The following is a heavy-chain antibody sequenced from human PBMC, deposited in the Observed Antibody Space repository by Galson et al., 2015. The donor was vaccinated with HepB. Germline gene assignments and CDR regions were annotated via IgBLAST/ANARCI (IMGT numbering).Heavy chain of an antibody. Sequence: SLRLSCAASGFTFSSYWMSWVRQAPGKGLEWVANIKRDGSEKYYVDSVKGRFTISRDNAKNSLYLQMNSLRAEDTAVYYCARDIVVVPATKKGRYNWFDPWGQGTLVTVST. CDR2: IKRDGSEK. CDR1: GFTFSSYW. D-gene: IGHD2-2*01. V-gene: IGHV3-7*01. CDR3: ARDIVVVPATKKGRYNWFDP. J-gene: IGHJ5*02.